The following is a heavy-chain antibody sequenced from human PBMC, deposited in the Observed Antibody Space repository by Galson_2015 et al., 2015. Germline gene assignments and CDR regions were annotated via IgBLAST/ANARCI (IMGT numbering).Heavy chain of an antibody. CDR3: ARQTSGIAPSRGWFDP. V-gene: IGHV5-51*01. D-gene: IGHD6-13*01. CDR1: GYSFTSYW. Sequence: QSGAEVKKPGESLKISCKGSGYSFTSYWIGWVRQMPGKGLEWMGIIYPGDSDTRYSPSFQGQVTISADKSISTAYLQWSSLKASGTAMYYCARQTSGIAPSRGWFDPWGQGTLVTVSS. CDR2: IYPGDSDT. J-gene: IGHJ5*02.